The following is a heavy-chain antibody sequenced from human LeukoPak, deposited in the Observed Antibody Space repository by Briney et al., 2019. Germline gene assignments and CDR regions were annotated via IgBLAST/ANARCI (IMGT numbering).Heavy chain of an antibody. Sequence: SETLSLTCTVSGYSISSGYYWGWIRQPPGKGLEWIGSIYHSGSTYYNPSLKSRVTISVDTSKNQFSLKLSSVTAADTAEYFCARGDSANYYDSGRYFNYFYMDVWGRGTTVTVSS. V-gene: IGHV4-38-2*02. CDR2: IYHSGST. J-gene: IGHJ6*03. CDR1: GYSISSGYY. D-gene: IGHD3-10*01. CDR3: ARGDSANYYDSGRYFNYFYMDV.